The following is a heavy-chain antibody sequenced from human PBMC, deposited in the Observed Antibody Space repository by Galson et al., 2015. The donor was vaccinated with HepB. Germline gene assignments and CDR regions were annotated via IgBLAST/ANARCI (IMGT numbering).Heavy chain of an antibody. CDR3: ARGSGRSRGAFDI. CDR1: GFTFSDYA. V-gene: IGHV3-30*04. CDR2: ISYDGKYK. Sequence: SLRLSCAASGFTFSDYAMHWVRQAPGKGLEWVAIISYDGKYKYYSDSLKGRFTVSRDNSKNTLFLQMTSLRPGDTAVYYCARGSGRSRGAFDIWGQGTMVTVSS. D-gene: IGHD1-26*01. J-gene: IGHJ3*02.